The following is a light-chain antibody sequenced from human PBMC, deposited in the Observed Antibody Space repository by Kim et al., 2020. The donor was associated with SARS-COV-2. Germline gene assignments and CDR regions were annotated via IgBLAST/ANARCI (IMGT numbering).Light chain of an antibody. CDR3: QVWDSSSENVI. CDR1: NMGSRK. CDR2: YDT. V-gene: IGLV3-21*01. J-gene: IGLJ2*01. Sequence: PGKTDRITCGGNNMGSRKVHWYQQKPGQAPVLVIYYDTDRPSGIPERFSGSNSGNTATLTISRVEAGDEADYYCQVWDSSSENVIFGGGTQLTVL.